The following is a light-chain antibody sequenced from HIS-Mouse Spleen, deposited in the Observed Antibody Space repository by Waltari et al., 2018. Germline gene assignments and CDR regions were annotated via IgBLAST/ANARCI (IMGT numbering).Light chain of an antibody. CDR2: YKSDSDK. J-gene: IGLJ1*01. CDR1: SGINAGTYR. Sequence: QAVLTQPSSLSASPGASASLTCTLRSGINAGTYRLYWYQQKPGSPPQYLLRYKSDSDKQQGSGVPSRFSGSKDASANAGILLISGLQSEDEADYYCMIWHSSAYVFGTGTKVTVL. V-gene: IGLV5-45*03. CDR3: MIWHSSAYV.